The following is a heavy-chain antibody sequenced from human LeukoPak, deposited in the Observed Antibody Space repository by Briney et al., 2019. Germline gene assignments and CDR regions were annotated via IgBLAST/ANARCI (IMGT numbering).Heavy chain of an antibody. Sequence: GGSLRLSCAGSGFTFSSYGMSWVRRAPGKGLEWVSVISGSGAITYYADSVKGRFTISRDNSKNTLYLQMNSLRAEDTALYYCAKDELLDTTPNYYYYYMDVWGKGTTVTISS. CDR1: GFTFSSYG. D-gene: IGHD1-7*01. V-gene: IGHV3-23*01. CDR2: ISGSGAIT. CDR3: AKDELLDTTPNYYYYYMDV. J-gene: IGHJ6*03.